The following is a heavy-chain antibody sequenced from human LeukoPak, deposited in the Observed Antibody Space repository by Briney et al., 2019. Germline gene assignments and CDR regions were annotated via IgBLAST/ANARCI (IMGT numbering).Heavy chain of an antibody. J-gene: IGHJ4*02. V-gene: IGHV1-46*01. D-gene: IGHD2-21*02. CDR2: INPSGGST. Sequence: ASVKVSCKASGYTFTSYYMHWVRQAPGQGPEWMGIINPSGGSTSYAQKFQGRVTMTRDTSTSTVYMELSSLRSEDTAVYYCARDLWSGGDSDYWGQGTLVTVSS. CDR3: ARDLWSGGDSDY. CDR1: GYTFTSYY.